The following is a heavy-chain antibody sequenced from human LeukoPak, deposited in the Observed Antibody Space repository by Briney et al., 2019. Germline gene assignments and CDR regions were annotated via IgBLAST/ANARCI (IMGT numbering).Heavy chain of an antibody. J-gene: IGHJ5*02. V-gene: IGHV4-34*01. CDR1: GGSFSGYY. CDR3: ARLIAAAGP. Sequence: SETLSLTCAVYGGSFSGYYWSWIRQPPGKGLEWIGETNHSGSTNYNPSLKSRVTISVDTSKNQFSLKLSSVTAADTAVYYCARLIAAAGPWGQGTLVTVSS. D-gene: IGHD6-13*01. CDR2: TNHSGST.